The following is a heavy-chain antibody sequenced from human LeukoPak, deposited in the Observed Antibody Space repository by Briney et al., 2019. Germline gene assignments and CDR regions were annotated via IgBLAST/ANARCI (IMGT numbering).Heavy chain of an antibody. CDR1: GYTFTSYF. D-gene: IGHD5/OR15-5a*01. CDR3: ARGDHVRIYAESSFDI. CDR2: INPSGGNT. Sequence: ASVKVSCKASGYTFTSYFIHWVRQAPGQGLEWMGIINPSGGNTNYAQKFQGRVTMTGDTSTSTVYMELSSLRSEDTAVYYCARGDHVRIYAESSFDIWGQGTMVTVSS. V-gene: IGHV1-46*01. J-gene: IGHJ3*02.